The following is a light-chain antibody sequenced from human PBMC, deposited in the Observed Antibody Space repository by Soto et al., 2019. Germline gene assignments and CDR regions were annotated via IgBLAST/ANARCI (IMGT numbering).Light chain of an antibody. CDR3: QQSYSAPRT. CDR1: QSISNY. Sequence: DIQMTQSPSSLSASVGDRVSITCRATQSISNYLNWYQQKPGEAPKFLIYAASSLQSGVPSRFSGSGYGTEFTLTISSLQPEDFATYYCQQSYSAPRTFGGGTKVETK. V-gene: IGKV1-39*01. CDR2: AAS. J-gene: IGKJ4*01.